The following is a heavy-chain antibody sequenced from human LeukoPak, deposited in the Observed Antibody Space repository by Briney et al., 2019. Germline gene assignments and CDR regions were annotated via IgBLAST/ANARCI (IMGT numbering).Heavy chain of an antibody. J-gene: IGHJ4*02. CDR3: ARGESATVVTPGDY. Sequence: ASVTVSFKSSVYTFTSYGITWVRQAPGQGLEGMGWISAYNGNTNYAQKVQGRVTMTTDTSTSTAYMELRSLRSDDTAVYYCARGESATVVTPGDYWGQGTLVTVSS. D-gene: IGHD4-23*01. CDR1: VYTFTSYG. CDR2: ISAYNGNT. V-gene: IGHV1-18*01.